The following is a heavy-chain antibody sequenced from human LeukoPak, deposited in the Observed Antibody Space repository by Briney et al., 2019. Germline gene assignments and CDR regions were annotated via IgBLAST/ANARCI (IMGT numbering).Heavy chain of an antibody. V-gene: IGHV3-23*01. CDR2: ISSSGGST. D-gene: IGHD6-6*01. J-gene: IGHJ4*02. CDR1: GFTFTSYA. CDR3: AGSSLGSSSAYRHFDY. Sequence: GGSLRLSCAASGFTFTSYAMSWVRQAPGKGLEWVSLISSSGGSTYYADSVKGRFTISRDNSKNTLYLQMNTLRAEDTAVYYCAGSSLGSSSAYRHFDYWGQGNLVTVSS.